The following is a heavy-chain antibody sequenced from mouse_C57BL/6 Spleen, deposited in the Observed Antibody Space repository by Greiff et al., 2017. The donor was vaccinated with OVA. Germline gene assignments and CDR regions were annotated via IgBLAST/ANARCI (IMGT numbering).Heavy chain of an antibody. CDR1: GYTFTSYW. CDR3: ARREDYYGSYSFDY. CDR2: IDPSDSET. Sequence: QVQLQQPGAELVRPGSSVKLSCKASGYTFTSYWMHWVKQRPIQGLEWIGNIDPSDSETHYNQKFKDKATLTVDKSSSTAYMQLSSLTSEASAVYYCARREDYYGSYSFDYWGQGTTLTVSS. J-gene: IGHJ2*01. V-gene: IGHV1-52*01. D-gene: IGHD1-1*01.